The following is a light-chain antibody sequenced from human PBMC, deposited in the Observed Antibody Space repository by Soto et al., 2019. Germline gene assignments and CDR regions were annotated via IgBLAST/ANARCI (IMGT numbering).Light chain of an antibody. CDR3: QQYGSSPRT. J-gene: IGKJ1*01. Sequence: IVMTQSPATLSVSPGERATLSCRASQSVRSDYLAWYQQKPGQAPRLHIYGASTRATGIPDRFTGSGSGTDFTLTISRLEPEDFAVYYCQQYGSSPRTFGQGTKVDIK. CDR2: GAS. V-gene: IGKV3-20*01. CDR1: QSVRSDY.